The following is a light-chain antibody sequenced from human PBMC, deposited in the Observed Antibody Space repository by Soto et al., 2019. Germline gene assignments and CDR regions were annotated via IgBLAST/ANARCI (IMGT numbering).Light chain of an antibody. CDR1: QSVSRSY. J-gene: IGKJ1*01. CDR3: QQYRISPSWT. Sequence: ERVMKQARATLSVSPGELATLSWRASQSVSRSYLAWYQQKPGQAPRLLIYGASRRATGIPDRFSGSGSGTDFTLTISRLEPEDFAVYYCQQYRISPSWTFGQGTKVDIK. V-gene: IGKV3-20*01. CDR2: GAS.